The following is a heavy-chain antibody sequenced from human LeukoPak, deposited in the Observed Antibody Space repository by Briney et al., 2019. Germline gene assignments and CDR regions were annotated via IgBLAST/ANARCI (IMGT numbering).Heavy chain of an antibody. CDR1: EYPFTGYY. CDR2: INPNSGGT. J-gene: IGHJ4*02. CDR3: ARVRPYSSGWNFDY. V-gene: IGHV1-2*02. D-gene: IGHD6-19*01. Sequence: ASVKGSCKASEYPFTGYYMHWGGPAPGQGGEWNGWINPNSGGTNYAQKFQGRVTITRDTSISTAYMELSRLKSDDTAVYYCARVRPYSSGWNFDYWGQGTLLTVSS.